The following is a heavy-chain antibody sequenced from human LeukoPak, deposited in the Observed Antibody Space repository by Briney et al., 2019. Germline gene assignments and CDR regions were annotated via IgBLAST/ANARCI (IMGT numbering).Heavy chain of an antibody. CDR3: ARGRYGDYEYFQH. J-gene: IGHJ1*01. CDR1: GGSISSGDYY. V-gene: IGHV4-30-4*01. D-gene: IGHD4-17*01. Sequence: SETLSLTCTVSGGSISSGDYYWSWIRQPPGQGLEWIGYIYYSGSTYYNPSLKSRVTISVDTSKNQFSLKLSSVTVADTAVYYCARGRYGDYEYFQHWGQGTLVTVSS. CDR2: IYYSGST.